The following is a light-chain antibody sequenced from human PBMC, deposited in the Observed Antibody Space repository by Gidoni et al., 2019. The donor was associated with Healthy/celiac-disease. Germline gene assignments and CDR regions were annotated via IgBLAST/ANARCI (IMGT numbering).Light chain of an antibody. CDR2: GAS. J-gene: IGKJ1*01. CDR1: QSVSSN. V-gene: IGKV3-15*01. CDR3: QQYNNWPPAGT. Sequence: EIVMTQSPATLSVSPGERATLSCRASQSVSSNLAWYQQKPGQAPRLLIYGASTRATGIPARFSGSGSGTEFTLTISSLLSEDFAVYYCQQYNNWPPAGTFGQGTKVEIK.